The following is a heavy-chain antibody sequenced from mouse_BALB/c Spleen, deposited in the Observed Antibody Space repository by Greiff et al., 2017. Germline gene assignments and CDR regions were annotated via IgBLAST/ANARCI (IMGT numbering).Heavy chain of an antibody. CDR1: GYTFTSYW. J-gene: IGHJ2*01. CDR2: IFPGTGTT. V-gene: IGHV1S132*01. CDR3: ARRSDYGFDY. D-gene: IGHD1-1*01. Sequence: VKLQESGAELVKPGASVKLSCKTSGYTFTSYWIQWVKQRPGQGLGWIGEIFPGTGTTYYNEKFKGKATLTIDTSSSTAYMQLSSLTSEDSAVYFCARRSDYGFDYWGQGTTLTVSS.